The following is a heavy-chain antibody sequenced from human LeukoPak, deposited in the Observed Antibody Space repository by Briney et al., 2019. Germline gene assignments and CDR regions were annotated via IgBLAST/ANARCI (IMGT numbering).Heavy chain of an antibody. J-gene: IGHJ4*02. CDR1: GFIFSSYG. D-gene: IGHD3-10*01. CDR3: TRVRAATGGDDY. V-gene: IGHV3-30*03. Sequence: GGSLRLSCAASGFIFSSYGMHWVRQAPGKGLEWVAFISSDGNNKYYADSVKGRFTLSRDNSKNTLYLQMNSLRAEDTAVYYCTRVRAATGGDDYWGQGTLVTVSS. CDR2: ISSDGNNK.